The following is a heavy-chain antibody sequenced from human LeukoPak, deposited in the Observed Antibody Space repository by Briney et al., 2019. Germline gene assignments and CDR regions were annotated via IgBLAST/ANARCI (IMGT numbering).Heavy chain of an antibody. D-gene: IGHD3-9*01. CDR1: GFTFSSYS. Sequence: GGSLRLSRAASGFTFSSYSMNWVRQAPGKGLEWVSSISSSSSYIYYAGSVKGRFTISRDNAKNSLYLQMNSLRAEDTAVYYCARGGRLRYFDWLAYLNYWGQGTLVTVSS. CDR2: ISSSSSYI. V-gene: IGHV3-21*01. CDR3: ARGGRLRYFDWLAYLNY. J-gene: IGHJ4*02.